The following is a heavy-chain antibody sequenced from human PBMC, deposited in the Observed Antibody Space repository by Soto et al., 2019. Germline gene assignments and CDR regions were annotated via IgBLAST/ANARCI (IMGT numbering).Heavy chain of an antibody. CDR3: ARDREDGSSSSLGWFDP. V-gene: IGHV1-2*04. J-gene: IGHJ5*02. CDR2: INPNSGGT. Sequence: ASVKVSCKASGYTFTCYYMHWVRQAPGQGLEWMGWINPNSGGTNYAQKFQGWVTMTRDTSKNQFSLKLSSVTAADTAVYYCARDREDGSSSSLGWFDPWGQGTLVTVSS. CDR1: GYTFTCYY. D-gene: IGHD6-6*01.